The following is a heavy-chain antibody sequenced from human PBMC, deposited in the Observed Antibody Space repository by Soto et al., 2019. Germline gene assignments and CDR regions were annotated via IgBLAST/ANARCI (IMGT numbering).Heavy chain of an antibody. CDR2: INSDGSVS. V-gene: IGHV3-74*02. CDR1: GFTFSNYW. J-gene: IGHJ6*03. Sequence: EVQLVESGGGLVQPGGSLRLSCAASGFTFSNYWMYWVRQAPGKGLEWVSRINSDGSVSSYADSVKGRLTISRDNVKNTLYLQMDRLRAEDTAVYYCARGDCVGGTCYSLAGSFYYYRDVWGKGTTVTVFS. CDR3: ARGDCVGGTCYSLAGSFYYYRDV. D-gene: IGHD2-15*01.